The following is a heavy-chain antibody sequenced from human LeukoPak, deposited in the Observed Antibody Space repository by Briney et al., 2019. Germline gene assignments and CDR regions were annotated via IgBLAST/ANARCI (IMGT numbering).Heavy chain of an antibody. CDR1: GLTFSDTN. V-gene: IGHV3-11*01. CDR3: ARRARDFGDSHAFDV. D-gene: IGHD4-17*01. CDR2: IRRVPTDL. Sequence: GGSLRLSCVASGLTFSDTNLAWIRQAPGKGLEWISYIRRVPTDLYNADSVKGRFTITRDNAKNSLYLQMNSLRAEDTANYYCARRARDFGDSHAFDVWGQGTMVTVSS. J-gene: IGHJ3*01.